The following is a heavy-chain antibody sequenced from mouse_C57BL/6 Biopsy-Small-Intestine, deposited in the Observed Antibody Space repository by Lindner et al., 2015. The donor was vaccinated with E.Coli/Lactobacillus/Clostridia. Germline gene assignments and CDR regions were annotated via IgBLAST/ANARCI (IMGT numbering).Heavy chain of an antibody. V-gene: IGHV5-9-1*02. Sequence: VQLQESGEGLVKPGGSLKLSCTASGFTFSTYAMSWVRQTPEKRLEWVAYISSGGDYIYYADTVKGRFTISRDNARNTLYLQMSSLKSEDTAMYYCSRDRGGTTVVAPHYFDYWGQGTTLTISS. J-gene: IGHJ2*01. CDR3: SRDRGGTTVVAPHYFDY. CDR1: GFTFSTYA. CDR2: ISSGGDYI. D-gene: IGHD1-1*01.